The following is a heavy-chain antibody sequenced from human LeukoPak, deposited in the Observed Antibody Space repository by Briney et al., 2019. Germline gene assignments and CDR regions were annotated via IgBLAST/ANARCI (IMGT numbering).Heavy chain of an antibody. D-gene: IGHD3-9*01. V-gene: IGHV3-30*04. CDR3: ANDYDILTGPKPYYYYGMDV. Sequence: KPAGSRRLSCAASGFTFSSYAMHWVRQAPGKGLEWVAVISYDGSNKYYADSVKGRFTISRDNSKSTLSLQMDSLRAEDTAMYYCANDYDILTGPKPYYYYGMDVWGKGTTVTVSS. CDR2: ISYDGSNK. J-gene: IGHJ6*04. CDR1: GFTFSSYA.